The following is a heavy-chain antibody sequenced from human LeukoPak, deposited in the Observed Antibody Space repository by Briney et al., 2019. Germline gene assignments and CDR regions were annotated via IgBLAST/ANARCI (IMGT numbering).Heavy chain of an antibody. J-gene: IGHJ6*03. CDR3: ARDSGRCFVLITYVEV. CDR1: VFSFKSYC. D-gene: IGHD3-9*01. V-gene: IGHV3-21*01. Sequence: GGSLRLSCAVSVFSFKSYCMNWVRQAPGKGLEWVSSISPSSGYIYHADSVKGRFTISGDESNKSLDLQSNRPRAGDLAVAYRARDSGRCFVLITYVEVWGKGTTVTVSS. CDR2: ISPSSGYI.